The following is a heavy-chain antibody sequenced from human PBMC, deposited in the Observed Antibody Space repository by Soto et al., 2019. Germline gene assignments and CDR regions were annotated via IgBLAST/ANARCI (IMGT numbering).Heavy chain of an antibody. D-gene: IGHD3-22*01. J-gene: IGHJ4*02. CDR3: ARDDSSGYYYVSAY. Sequence: QVQLVQSGAEVKKPGASVKVSCKASGYTFTSYYMHWVRQAPGQGLEWMGIINPSGGSTSYAQKFQGRVTXXRXTXXSTVYMELSRLRSEATAVYYCARDDSSGYYYVSAYWGQGTLVTVSS. V-gene: IGHV1-46*03. CDR1: GYTFTSYY. CDR2: INPSGGST.